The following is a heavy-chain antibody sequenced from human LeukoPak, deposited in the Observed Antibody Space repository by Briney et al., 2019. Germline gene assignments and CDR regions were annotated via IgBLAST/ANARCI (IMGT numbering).Heavy chain of an antibody. CDR1: GFTFSSFA. CDR2: ISGSGGST. J-gene: IGHJ4*02. Sequence: GGSLRLSCAASGFTFSSFATSWVRQAPGKGLEWVSGISGSGGSTYYADSVKGRFTISRDSSKNTLYLQMNSLRAEDTAVYYCAKGVGTNKGGYYFDYWGQGTPVTVSS. D-gene: IGHD1-26*01. V-gene: IGHV3-23*01. CDR3: AKGVGTNKGGYYFDY.